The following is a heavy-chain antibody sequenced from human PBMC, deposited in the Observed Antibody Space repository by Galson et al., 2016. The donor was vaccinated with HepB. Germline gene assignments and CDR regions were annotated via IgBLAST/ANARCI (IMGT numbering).Heavy chain of an antibody. CDR3: ANYLGYGSGRPGYFHS. V-gene: IGHV3-23*01. CDR2: ISAASNT. Sequence: SLRLSCAASGLTFSGYTMNWVRQAPGKGLEWVSVISAASNTYYTDSVKGRFTISRDNSKTTLYLEMNSLRVEDTAVYFCANYLGYGSGRPGYFHSWSQGTLVTVSP. CDR1: GLTFSGYT. D-gene: IGHD3-10*01. J-gene: IGHJ4*02.